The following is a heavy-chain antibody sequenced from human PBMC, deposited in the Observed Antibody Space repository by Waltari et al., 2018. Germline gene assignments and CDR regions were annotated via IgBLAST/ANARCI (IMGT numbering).Heavy chain of an antibody. Sequence: QVQLVQSGAEVKKPGASVKVSCKASGYTFTGYYMPWVRQAPGQGLEWVGGITPNRGGTNYAQKFRGGVTMTRNTSISTAYRELSRLRSADRAVYSCGRGGRVLLRFLEWFQHVWGQGTLVTVSS. CDR1: GYTFTGYY. CDR2: ITPNRGGT. CDR3: GRGGRVLLRFLEWFQHV. D-gene: IGHD3-3*01. V-gene: IGHV1-2*02. J-gene: IGHJ4*02.